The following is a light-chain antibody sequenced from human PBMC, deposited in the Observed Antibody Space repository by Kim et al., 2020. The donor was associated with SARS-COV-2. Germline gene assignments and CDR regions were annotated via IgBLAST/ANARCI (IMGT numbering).Light chain of an antibody. V-gene: IGLV8-61*01. J-gene: IGLJ2*01. CDR2: STN. CDR1: SGSVSTSYY. CDR3: VLYMGSGICF. Sequence: QAVVTQEPSVSVSPGGTVTLTCGLSSGSVSTSYYPSWYQLTPGQAPRTLIYSTNTRSSGVPDRFSGSILGNKAALTITGAQADDESDYYCVLYMGSGICFFGGGTQLTVL.